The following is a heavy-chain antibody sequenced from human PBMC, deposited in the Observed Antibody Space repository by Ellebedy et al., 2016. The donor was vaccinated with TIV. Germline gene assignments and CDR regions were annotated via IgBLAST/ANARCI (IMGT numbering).Heavy chain of an antibody. V-gene: IGHV1-46*01. Sequence: AASVKVSCKASGNTFSNYYIPWVRQAPGQGLEWMGLMNPSLGNTIYAQKFQGRVTMTRDTSTTTVYMELSGLRSEDTALYYCAGDIPSGGGGYVGRFDPWGQGTLVTVSS. CDR3: AGDIPSGGGGYVGRFDP. J-gene: IGHJ5*02. CDR1: GNTFSNYY. CDR2: MNPSLGNT. D-gene: IGHD2-21*01.